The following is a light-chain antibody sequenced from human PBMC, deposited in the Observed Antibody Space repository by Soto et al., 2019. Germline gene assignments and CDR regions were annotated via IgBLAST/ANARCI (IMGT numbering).Light chain of an antibody. CDR3: IQDATYPIT. Sequence: ATQMTQSPSSLSASVGDRVTITCRASQGIRNELGWYQQKPGKAPKLLIYGASILQSGVQSRFSGSGSGTDFTLTISSLQPEDFATYYCIQDATYPITFGQGTRLEIK. CDR2: GAS. CDR1: QGIRNE. J-gene: IGKJ5*01. V-gene: IGKV1-6*01.